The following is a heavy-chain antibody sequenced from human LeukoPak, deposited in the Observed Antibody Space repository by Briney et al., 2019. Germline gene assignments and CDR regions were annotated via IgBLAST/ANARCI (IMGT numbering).Heavy chain of an antibody. CDR3: AKMWSIAARTRWFDP. J-gene: IGHJ5*02. CDR2: ISGSGGST. Sequence: GGSLRLSCLTSGFTFSTNAMSWVRQAPGKGLEWVSAISGSGGSTYYADSVKGRFTISRDNSKNTLYLQMNSLRAEDTAVYYCAKMWSIAARTRWFDPWGQGTLVTVSS. D-gene: IGHD6-6*01. V-gene: IGHV3-23*01. CDR1: GFTFSTNA.